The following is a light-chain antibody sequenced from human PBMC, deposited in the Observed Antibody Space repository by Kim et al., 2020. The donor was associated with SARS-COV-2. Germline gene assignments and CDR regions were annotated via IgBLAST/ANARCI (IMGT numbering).Light chain of an antibody. CDR3: QVWDNSTDHWV. CDR1: NFGSKI. V-gene: IGLV3-21*04. Sequence: APGGAARIACGGDNFGSKIVHWYQQRPGQDPVLVIFYDRERPSRIPERISGSKSGNTATLTISTVEAGDEADYYCQVWDNSTDHWVFGGGTQLTVL. CDR2: YDR. J-gene: IGLJ3*02.